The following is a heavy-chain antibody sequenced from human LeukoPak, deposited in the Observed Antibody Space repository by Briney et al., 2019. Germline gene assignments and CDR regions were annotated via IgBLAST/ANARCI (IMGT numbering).Heavy chain of an antibody. V-gene: IGHV4-4*07. CDR1: VGSTSSYY. D-gene: IGHD3-10*01. J-gene: IGHJ4*02. Sequence: SETLSLTCTVSVGSTSSYYWSWIRQPAGKGLEWIGRIYTSGSTNYNPSLKSRVTMSLDTSPNKFCMKLSSVTAADTAVYYCAGLYYYGSGSSFDYWGQGSLVTVSS. CDR2: IYTSGST. CDR3: AGLYYYGSGSSFDY.